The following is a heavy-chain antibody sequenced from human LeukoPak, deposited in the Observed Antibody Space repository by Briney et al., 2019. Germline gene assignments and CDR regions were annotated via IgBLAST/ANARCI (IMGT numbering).Heavy chain of an antibody. CDR2: ISGSGGST. D-gene: IGHD2-2*01. Sequence: GGSLRLSCAASGFTFSSYAMSWVRQAPGKGLEWVSAISGSGGSTYYADSVKGRFTISRDNSKNTLYLQMNSLRAEDTAVYYCATLLGYCSSTSCYGNWFDPWGQGTLVSVSS. CDR3: ATLLGYCSSTSCYGNWFDP. J-gene: IGHJ5*02. V-gene: IGHV3-23*01. CDR1: GFTFSSYA.